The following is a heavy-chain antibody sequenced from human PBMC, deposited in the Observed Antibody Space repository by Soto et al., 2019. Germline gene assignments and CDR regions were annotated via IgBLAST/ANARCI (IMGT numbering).Heavy chain of an antibody. CDR1: GYTFTSYV. CDR3: ASYREQLVLYGMDV. Sequence: QVQLVQSGAEVKKPGASVKVSCKASGYTFTSYVISWVRQAPGQGLEWMGWISAYNGNTNYAQKLQGRVTMTTDTSTSAAYMELRSLRSDDTAVYYCASYREQLVLYGMDVWGQGTTVTVSS. CDR2: ISAYNGNT. J-gene: IGHJ6*02. D-gene: IGHD6-13*01. V-gene: IGHV1-18*01.